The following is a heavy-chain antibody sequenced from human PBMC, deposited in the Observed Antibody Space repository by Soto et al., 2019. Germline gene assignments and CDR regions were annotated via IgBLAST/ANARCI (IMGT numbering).Heavy chain of an antibody. CDR1: GFTFSSYG. CDR2: ISYDGSNK. CDR3: ARDSYYGSGSSYLWHYYYGMDV. Sequence: GGSLRLSCAASGFTFSSYGMHWVRQAPGKGLEWVAVISYDGSNKYYADSVKGRFTISRDNSKNTLYLQMNSLRAEDTAVYYCARDSYYGSGSSYLWHYYYGMDVWGQGTTVTVSS. V-gene: IGHV3-30*03. D-gene: IGHD3-10*01. J-gene: IGHJ6*02.